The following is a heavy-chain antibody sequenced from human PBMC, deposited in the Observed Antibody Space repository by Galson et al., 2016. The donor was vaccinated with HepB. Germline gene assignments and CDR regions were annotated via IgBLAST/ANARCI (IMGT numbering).Heavy chain of an antibody. CDR3: ARDDGEQYCSGSDCHDGLDV. D-gene: IGHD2-21*02. CDR1: GFNFSSYE. CDR2: ISSSGDTL. J-gene: IGHJ6*04. Sequence: SLRLSCAASGFNFSSYEMNWVRQAPGKGLEWVSYISSSGDTLYHAPSVKGRFTISRDNSKNTLYLDMNSLRTEDTAMYYCARDDGEQYCSGSDCHDGLDVWGKGTTVTVSS. V-gene: IGHV3-48*03.